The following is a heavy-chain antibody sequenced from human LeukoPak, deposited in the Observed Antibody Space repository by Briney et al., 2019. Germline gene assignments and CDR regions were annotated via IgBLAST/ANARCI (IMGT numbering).Heavy chain of an antibody. J-gene: IGHJ6*02. V-gene: IGHV1-46*01. Sequence: GASVNVSCKASGYTFTSYYMHWVRQAPGQGLEWMGIINPSGGSTSYAQKFQGRVTMTRDTSTSTVYMELSSLRSEDTAVYYCASGYCGGDCYDYYYYGMDVWGQGTTVTVSS. CDR3: ASGYCGGDCYDYYYYGMDV. CDR1: GYTFTSYY. CDR2: INPSGGST. D-gene: IGHD2-21*02.